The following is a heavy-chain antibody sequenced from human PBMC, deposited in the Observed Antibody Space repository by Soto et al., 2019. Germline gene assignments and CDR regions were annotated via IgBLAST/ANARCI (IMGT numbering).Heavy chain of an antibody. J-gene: IGHJ5*02. CDR1: GGSISSGGYS. CDR3: ARGKYYGSGTHYNWFDP. V-gene: IGHV4-30-2*01. D-gene: IGHD3-10*01. CDR2: IYHSGST. Sequence: SETLSLTCAVSGGSISSGGYSWSWIRQPPGKGLEWIGYIYHSGSTYYNPSLKSRVTISVDRSKNQFSLKLSSVTAADTAVYYCARGKYYGSGTHYNWFDPWGQGTLVTVSS.